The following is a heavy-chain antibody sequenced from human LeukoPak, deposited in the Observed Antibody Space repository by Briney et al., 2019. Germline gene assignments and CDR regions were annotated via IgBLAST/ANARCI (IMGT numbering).Heavy chain of an antibody. J-gene: IGHJ6*04. D-gene: IGHD2-15*01. Sequence: SETLSLTCAVYGGSFSGYYWSWIRQPPGKGLEWIGEINHSGSTNYNPSLKSRVTISVDTSKNQFSLKLSSVTAADTAVYYCARDVPRGEVVAATAPEYGMDVWGKGTTVTVSS. CDR1: GGSFSGYY. CDR3: ARDVPRGEVVAATAPEYGMDV. CDR2: INHSGST. V-gene: IGHV4-34*01.